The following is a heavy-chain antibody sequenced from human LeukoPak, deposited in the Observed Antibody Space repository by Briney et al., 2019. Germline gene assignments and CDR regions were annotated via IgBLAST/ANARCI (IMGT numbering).Heavy chain of an antibody. CDR1: GGSISSGGYS. J-gene: IGHJ5*02. V-gene: IGHV4-30-2*01. D-gene: IGHD3-9*01. CDR2: IYHSGST. Sequence: SQTLSLTCAVSGGSISSGGYSWSWIRQPPGKGLEWIGYIYHSGSTYYNPSLKSRVTISVDRSKNQFSLKLSSVTAADTAVYYCARVAQDYDILTGYYIHWFDPWGQGTLVTVSS. CDR3: ARVAQDYDILTGYYIHWFDP.